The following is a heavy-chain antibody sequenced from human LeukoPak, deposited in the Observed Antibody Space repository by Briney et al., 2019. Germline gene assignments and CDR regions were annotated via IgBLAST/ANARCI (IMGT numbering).Heavy chain of an antibody. D-gene: IGHD6-13*01. V-gene: IGHV1-2*02. CDR2: TNPNSGGT. J-gene: IGHJ4*02. Sequence: ASVKVSCKASGYTFTVYYMHWVRQAPGQGLEWMGWTNPNSGGTNYAQKFQGRVTMTRDTSISTAYMELSRLISDDTAVYYCARASLAAAGDFDYWGQGTLVTVSS. CDR3: ARASLAAAGDFDY. CDR1: GYTFTVYY.